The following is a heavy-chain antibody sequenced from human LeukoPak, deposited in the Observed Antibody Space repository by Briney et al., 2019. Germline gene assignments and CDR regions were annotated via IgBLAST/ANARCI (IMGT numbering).Heavy chain of an antibody. CDR3: ATLLSSSYYFDY. J-gene: IGHJ4*02. Sequence: SGTLSLTCTVSGGSISSYYWSWIRQPPGKGLEWIGNIYHSGITYYNLYNPSLKSRVIISVDTSKNHFSLKLSSVTAADTAVYFCATLLSSSYYFDYWGQGTLVTVSS. V-gene: IGHV4-59*04. D-gene: IGHD3-10*02. CDR2: IYHSGIT. CDR1: GGSISSYY.